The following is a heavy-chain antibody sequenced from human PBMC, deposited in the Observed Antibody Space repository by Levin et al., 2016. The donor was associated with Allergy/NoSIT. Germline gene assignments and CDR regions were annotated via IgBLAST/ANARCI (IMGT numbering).Heavy chain of an antibody. D-gene: IGHD2-21*02. CDR2: IYYSGST. Sequence: SETLSLTCTVSGGSISSGGYYWSWIRQHPGKGLEWIGSIYYSGSTFYNPSLKSRVTISADTSKNQFSLKLSSVTAADTAVYYCARRAGSYCGGDCYNDGVDIWGQGTMVTVSS. V-gene: IGHV4-31*03. J-gene: IGHJ3*02. CDR1: GGSISSGGYY. CDR3: ARRAGSYCGGDCYNDGVDI.